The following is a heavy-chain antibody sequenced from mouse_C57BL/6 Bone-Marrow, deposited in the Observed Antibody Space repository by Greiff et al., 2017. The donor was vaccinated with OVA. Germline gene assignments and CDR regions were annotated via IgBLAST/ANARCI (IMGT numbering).Heavy chain of an antibody. D-gene: IGHD1-1*01. Sequence: QVQLQQPGAELVKPGASVKLSCKASGYTFTSYWMHWVKQRPGQGLEWIGMIHPNSGSTNYNEKFKSKATLTVDTSSSTAYMQLSSLTSEDSAVYYCARYHYGSSYDYFDYWGQGTTLTVSS. CDR2: IHPNSGST. CDR1: GYTFTSYW. J-gene: IGHJ2*01. V-gene: IGHV1-64*01. CDR3: ARYHYGSSYDYFDY.